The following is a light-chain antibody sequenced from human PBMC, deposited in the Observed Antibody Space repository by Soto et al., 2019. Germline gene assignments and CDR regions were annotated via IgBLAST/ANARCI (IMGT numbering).Light chain of an antibody. J-gene: IGKJ1*01. CDR2: AAS. CDR1: QGISTY. CDR3: QHSYSTSCT. Sequence: DIQMTQSPSSLSASVGDRVTITCRASQGISTYLNWYQQKPGKAPKLLIYAASSLQSGVPSRFSGSGSETDFTLTISSLQPEHFATYSCQHSYSTSCTFGQGTKVLIK. V-gene: IGKV1-39*01.